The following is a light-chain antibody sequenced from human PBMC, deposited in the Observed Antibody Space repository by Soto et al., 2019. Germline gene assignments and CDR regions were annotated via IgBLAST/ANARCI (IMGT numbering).Light chain of an antibody. Sequence: DIQMTQSPSTLSASVGDRVTTTCRASQSISSWLAWYQQKPGKAPKLLIYKASSLESGVPSRFSGSGSGTEFTLTISSLQPDDFATYYCQQYNSYSPWTFGQGTKV. CDR1: QSISSW. V-gene: IGKV1-5*03. CDR3: QQYNSYSPWT. J-gene: IGKJ1*01. CDR2: KAS.